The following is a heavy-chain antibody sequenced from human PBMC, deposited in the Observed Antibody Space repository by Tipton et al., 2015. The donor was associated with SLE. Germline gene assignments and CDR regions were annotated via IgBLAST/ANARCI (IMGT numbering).Heavy chain of an antibody. J-gene: IGHJ4*02. D-gene: IGHD1-26*01. CDR1: GYNFLTYW. CDR3: VQSGSYRWNLDY. V-gene: IGHV5-51*03. CDR2: IYPGNSDI. Sequence: QLVQSGAEVKKPGESLKISCKGSGYNFLTYWIGWVRQMPGKGLELMGIIYPGNSDIRYSPSFQGQVTISADKSISTAYLQWGSLKASDTAMYYCVQSGSYRWNLDYWGQGNLGTVSS.